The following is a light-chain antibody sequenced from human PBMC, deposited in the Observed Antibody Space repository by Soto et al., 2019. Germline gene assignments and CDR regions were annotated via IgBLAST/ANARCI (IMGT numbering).Light chain of an antibody. J-gene: IGKJ4*01. Sequence: ETVMTQSPATLSVSPGESATLSCRASQSVRSSFLAWYQQKPGQAPSLLIYGASTRATGIPARFSGSGSGTEFTLTINSLQSEDFAVYYCQQYSNWPLTFGGGTKVDI. V-gene: IGKV3-15*01. CDR2: GAS. CDR1: QSVRSSF. CDR3: QQYSNWPLT.